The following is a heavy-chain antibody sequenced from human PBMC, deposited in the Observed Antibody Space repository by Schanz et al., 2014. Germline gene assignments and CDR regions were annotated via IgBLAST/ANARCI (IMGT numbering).Heavy chain of an antibody. J-gene: IGHJ4*02. Sequence: EVRLVESGGGLVKPGGSLRLSCAASGFSFSTYGMTWVRQAPGKGLEWVSSISSTSSYIFYADSVKGRFTISRDNSRKTLYLQMNSLRAEDTAVYYCAKRNHDMQSLPLDYWGQGTLVTVSS. CDR3: AKRNHDMQSLPLDY. V-gene: IGHV3-21*04. CDR1: GFSFSTYG. CDR2: ISSTSSYI. D-gene: IGHD3-9*01.